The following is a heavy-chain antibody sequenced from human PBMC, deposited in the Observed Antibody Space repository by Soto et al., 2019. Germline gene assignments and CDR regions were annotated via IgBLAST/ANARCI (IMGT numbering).Heavy chain of an antibody. CDR2: IYYSGNT. V-gene: IGHV4-59*01. CDR3: ARGYCSSTSCYEFDY. D-gene: IGHD2-2*01. Sequence: SETLSLTCSVSGASISSYYYTWIRQTPGKGLEWIGSIYYSGNTNYSPSLKSRVTISVDTSKKQFSLKLTSVTAADTAMYYCARGYCSSTSCYEFDYWGQGTLVTVS. CDR1: GASISSYY. J-gene: IGHJ4*02.